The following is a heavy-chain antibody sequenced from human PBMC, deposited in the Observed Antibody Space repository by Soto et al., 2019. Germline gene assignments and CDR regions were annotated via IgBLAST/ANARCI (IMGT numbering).Heavy chain of an antibody. CDR3: ARTSMQSRGYSYGHGGMDV. CDR2: IDPSDSYT. Sequence: PGESLKISCKGSGCSFTSYWISWVRQIPGKGLEWMGRIDPSDSYTNYSPSFQGHVTISADKSISTAYLQWSSLKASDTAMYYCARTSMQSRGYSYGHGGMDVWGQGTTVTVSS. J-gene: IGHJ6*02. D-gene: IGHD5-18*01. V-gene: IGHV5-10-1*01. CDR1: GCSFTSYW.